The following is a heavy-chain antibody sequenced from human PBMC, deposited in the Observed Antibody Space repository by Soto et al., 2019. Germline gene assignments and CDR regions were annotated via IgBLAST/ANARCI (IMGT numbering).Heavy chain of an antibody. V-gene: IGHV3-74*01. Sequence: PGGSLRLSCAASGFTFSSYWMHWVRQVPGKGLVWVSTINSDGSSTSYADSVKGRFTISRDNAKNTLYLQMNSLTGEDTAVYYCATSRSFDYWGQGTLVTVSS. CDR3: ATSRSFDY. CDR2: INSDGSST. CDR1: GFTFSSYW. J-gene: IGHJ4*02.